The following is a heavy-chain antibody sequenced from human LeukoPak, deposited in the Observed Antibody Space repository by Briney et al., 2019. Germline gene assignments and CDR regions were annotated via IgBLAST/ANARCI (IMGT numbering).Heavy chain of an antibody. D-gene: IGHD3-10*01. V-gene: IGHV3-48*03. Sequence: GRSLRLSCAASGFTFSSYEMNWVRQAPGKGLEWVSYISSSGSTIYYADSVKGRFTISRDNAKNSLYLQMNSLRAEDTAVYYCARDRLGWFGELLPQNYYYYGMDVWGQGTTVTVSS. J-gene: IGHJ6*02. CDR1: GFTFSSYE. CDR2: ISSSGSTI. CDR3: ARDRLGWFGELLPQNYYYYGMDV.